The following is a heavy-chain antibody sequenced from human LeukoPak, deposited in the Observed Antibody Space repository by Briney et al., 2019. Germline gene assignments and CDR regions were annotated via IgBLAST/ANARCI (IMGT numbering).Heavy chain of an antibody. J-gene: IGHJ3*02. CDR1: GFTFSSYS. CDR2: ISSSSSYI. V-gene: IGHV3-21*01. CDR3: ARDSEYAFDI. Sequence: GGSLRLSCAASGFTFSSYSMNWVRQAPGKGLEWVSSISSSSSYINYADSVKGRFTISRDNAKNSLYLQMNSLRAEDTAVYYCARDSEYAFDIWGQGTMVTVSS.